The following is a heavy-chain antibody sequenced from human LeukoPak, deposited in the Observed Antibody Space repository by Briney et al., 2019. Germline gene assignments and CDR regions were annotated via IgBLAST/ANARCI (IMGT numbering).Heavy chain of an antibody. CDR3: ARKVYHRFDY. D-gene: IGHD2-2*01. CDR2: ISTSGDNT. Sequence: GGSLRLSCAASGFTFSDHAMTWVRQAPGKGLEWVSAISTSGDNTYYADSVRGRFTISRDNSKNTLYLQMNSLRADDTAVYYCARKVYHRFDYWGQGTLVTVSS. J-gene: IGHJ4*02. CDR1: GFTFSDHA. V-gene: IGHV3-23*01.